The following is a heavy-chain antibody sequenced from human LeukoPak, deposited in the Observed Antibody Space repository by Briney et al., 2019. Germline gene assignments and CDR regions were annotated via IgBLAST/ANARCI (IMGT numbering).Heavy chain of an antibody. V-gene: IGHV4-59*08. D-gene: IGHD2-2*01. CDR2: IYDSGST. CDR3: ARQLGYCSSTSCYADKVDY. Sequence: SETLSLTCIVSGGSISSYYWRWTRQPPRRGLGWMGYIYDSGSTNYNPSLKSRVTISVDTSKNQFSLKLSSVTAADTAVYYCARQLGYCSSTSCYADKVDYWGQGTLVTVSS. J-gene: IGHJ4*02. CDR1: GGSISSYY.